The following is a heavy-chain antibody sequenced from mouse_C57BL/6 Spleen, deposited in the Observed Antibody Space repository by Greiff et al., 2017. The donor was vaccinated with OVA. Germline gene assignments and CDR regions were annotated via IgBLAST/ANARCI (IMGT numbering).Heavy chain of an antibody. Sequence: EVKLEESGPGLVKPSQSLSLTCSVPGYSITSGYYWNWIRQFPGNKLEWMGYISYDGSNNYNPSLKNRISITRDTSKNQFFLKLNSVTTEDTATYYCARDSLAYWGQGTLVTVSA. D-gene: IGHD6-2*01. V-gene: IGHV3-6*01. J-gene: IGHJ3*01. CDR2: ISYDGSN. CDR3: ARDSLAY. CDR1: GYSITSGYY.